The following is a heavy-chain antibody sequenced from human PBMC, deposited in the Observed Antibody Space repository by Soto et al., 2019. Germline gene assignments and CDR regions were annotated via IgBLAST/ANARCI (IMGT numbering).Heavy chain of an antibody. Sequence: QVQLVQSGAEVKKPGASVKVSCKASGYTFTSYAIHWVRQAPGQRLEWMGWTNAGNGNTKYSQKFQDRVTITRDTSASTAYMELSSLRSEDTAVYYCARDLGGWPDYWGQETLVTVSS. V-gene: IGHV1-3*01. CDR3: ARDLGGWPDY. CDR2: TNAGNGNT. CDR1: GYTFTSYA. D-gene: IGHD6-19*01. J-gene: IGHJ4*02.